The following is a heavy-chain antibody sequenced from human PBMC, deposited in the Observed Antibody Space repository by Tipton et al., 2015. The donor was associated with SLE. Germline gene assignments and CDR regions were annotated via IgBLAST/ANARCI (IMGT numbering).Heavy chain of an antibody. V-gene: IGHV1-18*01. CDR2: ISTYNENT. CDR1: GYTFTRFG. Sequence: SGPEVKVSCKASGYTFTRFGISWVRQAPGQGLEWMGWISTYNENTNYEQKFQGRVTMTKDTSTSTAYMELRSLRSDDTAVYYCARGTGDIRYWGQGTLVTVSS. CDR3: ARGTGDIRY. J-gene: IGHJ4*02. D-gene: IGHD7-27*01.